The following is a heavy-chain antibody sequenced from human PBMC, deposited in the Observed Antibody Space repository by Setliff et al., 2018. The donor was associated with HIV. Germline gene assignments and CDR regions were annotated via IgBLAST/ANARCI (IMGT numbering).Heavy chain of an antibody. V-gene: IGHV4-59*01. Sequence: PSETLSLTCTVSGGSINSYYWSWIRQPPGKGLEWIGYISYSGSTNYNPSLKSRVTISVDTSKSQFSLKLSSVTAADTAVYYCARVDYEILTGYPSTYYYYMDVWGKGTTVTVSS. CDR1: GGSINSYY. CDR2: ISYSGST. J-gene: IGHJ6*03. D-gene: IGHD3-9*01. CDR3: ARVDYEILTGYPSTYYYYMDV.